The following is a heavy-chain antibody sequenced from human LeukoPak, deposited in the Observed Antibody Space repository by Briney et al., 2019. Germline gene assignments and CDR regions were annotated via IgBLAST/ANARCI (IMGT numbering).Heavy chain of an antibody. CDR1: GYTFTSYG. CDR2: ISAYNGNT. V-gene: IGHV1-18*01. Sequence: ASVKVSCKASGYTFTSYGISWVRQAPGQGLEWMGWISAYNGNTNYAQKLQGRVTMTTDTSTSTAYMELRSLRSDDTAVYYCAREITMVRGVIDSISWFDPWGQGTLVTVSS. D-gene: IGHD3-10*01. CDR3: AREITMVRGVIDSISWFDP. J-gene: IGHJ5*02.